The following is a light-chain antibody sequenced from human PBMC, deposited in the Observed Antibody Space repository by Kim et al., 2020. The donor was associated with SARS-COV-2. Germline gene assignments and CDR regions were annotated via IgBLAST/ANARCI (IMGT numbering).Light chain of an antibody. CDR1: LDINNY. V-gene: IGKV1-39*01. CDR2: AAS. CDR3: QQSFGTPLT. Sequence: IQVTQSPSSLSASVGDRVTIACRASLDINNYLHWYQQQPGKAPKLLIYAASSLQSGVPSRFIGSGSGTDYTLTITALQPEDFATYFCQQSFGTPLTFGGGTKLEI. J-gene: IGKJ4*01.